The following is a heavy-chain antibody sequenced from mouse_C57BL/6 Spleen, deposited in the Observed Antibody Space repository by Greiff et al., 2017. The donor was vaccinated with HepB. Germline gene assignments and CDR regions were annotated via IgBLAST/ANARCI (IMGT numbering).Heavy chain of an antibody. CDR3: ARNIYYGSSYAFDY. Sequence: QVHVKQSGAELVRPGASVKLSCKASGYTFTDYYINWVKQRPGQGLEWIARIYPGSGNTYYNEKFKGKATLTAEKSSSTAYMQLSSLTSEDSAVYFCARNIYYGSSYAFDYWGQGTTLTVSS. D-gene: IGHD1-1*01. J-gene: IGHJ2*01. CDR1: GYTFTDYY. V-gene: IGHV1-76*01. CDR2: IYPGSGNT.